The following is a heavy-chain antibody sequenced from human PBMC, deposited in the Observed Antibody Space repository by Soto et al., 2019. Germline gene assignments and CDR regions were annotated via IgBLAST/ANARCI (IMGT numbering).Heavy chain of an antibody. CDR1: GFTFSSYC. J-gene: IGHJ6*02. CDR2: IWYDGSNK. V-gene: IGHV3-33*01. CDR3: ARDRYPPDFWSGSTVMDV. D-gene: IGHD3-3*01. Sequence: GGSLRLSCAASGFTFSSYCMHWVRQAPGKGLEWVAVIWYDGSNKYYADSVKGRFTISRDNSKNTLYLQMNSLRAEDTAVYYCARDRYPPDFWSGSTVMDVWGQGTTVTVSS.